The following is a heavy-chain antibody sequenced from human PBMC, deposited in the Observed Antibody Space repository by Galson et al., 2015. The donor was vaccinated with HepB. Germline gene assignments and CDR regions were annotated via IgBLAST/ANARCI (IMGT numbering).Heavy chain of an antibody. V-gene: IGHV6-1*01. CDR3: AREGHLRNGDPWYSDL. J-gene: IGHJ2*01. Sequence: CAISGDSVSSNSATWNWIRQSPSRGLEWLGRTYCRSKCYDDYAGSVKGRITINPDTSKNQFSLQLNSVTPEDTAVYYCAREGHLRNGDPWYSDLWGRGTLVTVSS. CDR1: GDSVSSNSAT. CDR2: TYCRSKCYD. D-gene: IGHD7-27*01.